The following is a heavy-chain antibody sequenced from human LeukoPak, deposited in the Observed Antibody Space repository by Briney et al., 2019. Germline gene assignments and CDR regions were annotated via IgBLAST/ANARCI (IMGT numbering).Heavy chain of an antibody. J-gene: IGHJ6*03. CDR2: IIPIFGTA. V-gene: IGHV1-69*05. D-gene: IGHD2-15*01. Sequence: ASVKVSCKASGGTSSSYAISWVRQAPGQGLEWMGRIIPIFGTANYAQKLQGRVTMTTDTSTSTAYMELRSLRSDDTAVYYCARDRPLYCSGGSCYSRDYYYYYMDVWGKGTTVTVSS. CDR3: ARDRPLYCSGGSCYSRDYYYYYMDV. CDR1: GGTSSSYA.